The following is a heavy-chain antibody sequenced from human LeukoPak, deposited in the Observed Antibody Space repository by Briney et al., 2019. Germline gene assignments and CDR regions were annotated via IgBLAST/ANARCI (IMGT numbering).Heavy chain of an antibody. D-gene: IGHD2-2*01. J-gene: IGHJ4*02. V-gene: IGHV3-23*01. Sequence: PGGSLRLSCAASGFTFSSYAMSWVCQAPGKGLEWVSAISGSGGSTYYADSVKGRFTISRDNSKNTLYLQMNSLRAEDTAVYYCAKSMLGYCSSTSCHSWGQGTLVTVSS. CDR1: GFTFSSYA. CDR3: AKSMLGYCSSTSCHS. CDR2: ISGSGGST.